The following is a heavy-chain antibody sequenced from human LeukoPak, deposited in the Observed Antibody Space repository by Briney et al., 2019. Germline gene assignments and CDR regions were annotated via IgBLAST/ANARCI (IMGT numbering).Heavy chain of an antibody. CDR3: ARSIAAAVHDY. CDR2: IYYSGST. Sequence: SETLSLTCTVSGGSISSSSYYWSWIRQPPGKGLEWIGYIYYSGSTNYNLSLKSRVTISVDTSKNQFSLKLSSVTAADTAVYYCARSIAAAVHDYWGQGTLVTVSS. D-gene: IGHD6-13*01. V-gene: IGHV4-61*01. CDR1: GGSISSSSYY. J-gene: IGHJ4*02.